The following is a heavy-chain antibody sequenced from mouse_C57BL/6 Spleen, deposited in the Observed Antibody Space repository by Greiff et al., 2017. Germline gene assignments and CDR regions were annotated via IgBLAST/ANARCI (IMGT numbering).Heavy chain of an antibody. CDR1: GYTFTEYT. CDR3: ARHEEYDYGDGYYFDY. J-gene: IGHJ2*01. V-gene: IGHV1-62-2*01. D-gene: IGHD2-4*01. Sequence: QVQLQQSGAELVKPGASVKLSCKASGYTFTEYTIHWVKQRSGQGLEWIGWFYPGSGSIKYNEKFKDKATLTADKSSSTVYMELSRLTSEDSAVYFCARHEEYDYGDGYYFDYWGQGTTLTVSS. CDR2: FYPGSGSI.